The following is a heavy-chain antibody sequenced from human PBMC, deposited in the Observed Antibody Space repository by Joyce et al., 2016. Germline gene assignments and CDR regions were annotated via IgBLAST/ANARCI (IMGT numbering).Heavy chain of an antibody. CDR2: IIPIVGTA. Sequence: QVQLVQSGAEVKKPGSSVKVSCKASGGTFSSYAISWVRQAPGQGLEWMGGIIPIVGTAKYAQKFQGRGTITADKSTSTDYMELSSLRSEDTAVYYCAYCSTATSDYYYMDVWGKGTTVTVSS. J-gene: IGHJ6*03. D-gene: IGHD2-2*01. CDR1: GGTFSSYA. V-gene: IGHV1-69*06. CDR3: AYCSTATSDYYYMDV.